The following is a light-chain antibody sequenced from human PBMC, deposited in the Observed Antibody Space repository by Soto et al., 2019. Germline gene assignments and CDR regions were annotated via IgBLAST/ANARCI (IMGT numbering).Light chain of an antibody. CDR3: QQHGSSPRT. Sequence: EIVLTQSPGTLSLSPGERATLSCRASERVSSTFLAWYQQKPGQAPRLLIYGASSRAPGIPDRFSASGSGTDVTLTIRRLEPEDFAVYYCQQHGSSPRTFGGGTKVEI. V-gene: IGKV3-20*01. CDR1: ERVSSTF. CDR2: GAS. J-gene: IGKJ4*01.